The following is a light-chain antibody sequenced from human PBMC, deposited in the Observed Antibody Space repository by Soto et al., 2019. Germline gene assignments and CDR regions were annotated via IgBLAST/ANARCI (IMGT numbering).Light chain of an antibody. Sequence: RASQSISNYLNWYQQKPGKAPNLLIYAASSLHSGVPSRFSGGGSGTDFTLTISSLQPEDFATYYCQQVNGQPSRFGRGTKVEIK. CDR2: AAS. V-gene: IGKV1-39*01. J-gene: IGKJ4*02. CDR1: QSISNY. CDR3: QQVNGQPSR.